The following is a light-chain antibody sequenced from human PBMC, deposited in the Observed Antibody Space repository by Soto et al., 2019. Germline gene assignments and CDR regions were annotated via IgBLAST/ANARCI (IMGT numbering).Light chain of an antibody. CDR1: QSVSSY. Sequence: ETVSTQSPATLSLSPGERDTLPCRASQSVSSYLAWYQQKPGQAPRLLIYDASNRATGIPARFSGSGSGTDFTLTISSLEPEDFALYYCQQRGTWPTFGQGTRLEIK. CDR3: QQRGTWPT. J-gene: IGKJ5*01. CDR2: DAS. V-gene: IGKV3-11*01.